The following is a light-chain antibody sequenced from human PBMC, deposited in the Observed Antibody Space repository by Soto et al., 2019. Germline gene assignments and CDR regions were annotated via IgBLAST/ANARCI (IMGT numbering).Light chain of an antibody. CDR1: SSDIGAYDH. V-gene: IGLV2-14*01. CDR2: EVR. CDR3: SSYTGSNTGV. Sequence: QSALTQPASVSGSPGQSITISCSGTSSDIGAYDHVAWFQQFPGKTPKLMIYEVRNRPSGVSNRFSGSKSGNTASLTISGLQAEDEADYYCSSYTGSNTGVFGGGTKLTVL. J-gene: IGLJ3*02.